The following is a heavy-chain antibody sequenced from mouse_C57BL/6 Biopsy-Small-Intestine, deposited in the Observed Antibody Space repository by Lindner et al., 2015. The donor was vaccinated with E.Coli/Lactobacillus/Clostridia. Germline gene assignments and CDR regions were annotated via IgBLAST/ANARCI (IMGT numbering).Heavy chain of an antibody. J-gene: IGHJ4*01. CDR2: IIPLVEVT. CDR1: GGTFTSYT. Sequence: SVKVSCKASGGTFTSYTVSWVRQAPGQGLEWMGRIIPLVEVTNIAQKFQGRLTITADKSTNTAYMELSSLTSEDTAVYYCAKVGEGYTYGAFDYWGQGTLVTVSS. D-gene: IGHD1-1*02. V-gene: IGHV1-74*01. CDR3: AKVGEGYTYGAFDY.